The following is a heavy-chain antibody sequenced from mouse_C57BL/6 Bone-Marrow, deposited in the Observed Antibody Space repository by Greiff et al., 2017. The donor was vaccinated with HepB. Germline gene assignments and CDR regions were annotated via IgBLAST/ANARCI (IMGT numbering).Heavy chain of an antibody. CDR3: ARCGGYFFDY. Sequence: QVQLKQSGAELVMPGASVKLSCKASGYTFTSYWMHWVKQRPGQGLEWIGEIDPSDSYTNYNQKFKGKSTLTVDKSSSTAYMQLSSLTSEDSAVYYCARCGGYFFDYWGQGTTLTVSS. V-gene: IGHV1-69*01. D-gene: IGHD1-1*02. CDR2: IDPSDSYT. CDR1: GYTFTSYW. J-gene: IGHJ2*01.